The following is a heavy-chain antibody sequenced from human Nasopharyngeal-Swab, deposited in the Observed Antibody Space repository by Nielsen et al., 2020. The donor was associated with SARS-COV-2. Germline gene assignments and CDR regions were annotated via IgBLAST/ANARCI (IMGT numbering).Heavy chain of an antibody. J-gene: IGHJ4*02. Sequence: SETLSLTCTVSGGSISSSSYYWGWIRQPPGKGLEWIGSIYYSGSTYYNPSLKSRVTISVDTSKNQFSLKLSSVTAADTAVYYCARLKEQPPVLLPFPFFDYWGQGTLVTVSS. CDR1: GGSISSSSYY. CDR3: ARLKEQPPVLLPFPFFDY. D-gene: IGHD6-13*01. CDR2: IYYSGST. V-gene: IGHV4-39*01.